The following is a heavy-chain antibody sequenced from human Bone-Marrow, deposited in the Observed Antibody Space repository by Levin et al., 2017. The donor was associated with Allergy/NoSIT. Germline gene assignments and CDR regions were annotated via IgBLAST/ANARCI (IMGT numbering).Heavy chain of an antibody. V-gene: IGHV3-30*01. CDR1: GFTFSNYA. CDR3: ARDLGSLLVVIAATVGYFDY. J-gene: IGHJ4*02. CDR2: ISYDGTNK. Sequence: PGGSLRLSCAASGFTFSNYAMHWVRQAPGKGLEWVSLISYDGTNKYYADSVKGRFTISRDNSKNTLYLEMNSLRVEDTAVYYCARDLGSLLVVIAATVGYFDYWGQGTLVTVSS. D-gene: IGHD2-15*01.